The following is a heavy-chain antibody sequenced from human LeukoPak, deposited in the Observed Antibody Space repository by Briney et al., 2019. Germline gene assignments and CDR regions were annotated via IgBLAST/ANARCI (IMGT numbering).Heavy chain of an antibody. Sequence: SETLSLTCTVSGGSISSYYWSWIRRPPGKGLEWIGYIYYSGITNYNPSLKGRVTISVDTSKNQFSLNLSSVTAADTAVYYCARHKNNYGGTFDYWGQGTLVTVPS. CDR2: IYYSGIT. D-gene: IGHD5-18*01. V-gene: IGHV4-59*08. CDR3: ARHKNNYGGTFDY. CDR1: GGSISSYY. J-gene: IGHJ4*02.